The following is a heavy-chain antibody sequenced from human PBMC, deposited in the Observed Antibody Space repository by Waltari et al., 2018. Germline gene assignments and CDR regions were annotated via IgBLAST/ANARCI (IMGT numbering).Heavy chain of an antibody. J-gene: IGHJ5*01. CDR3: AREWSLYSSTGGWIGP. CDR2: INQISGDT. D-gene: IGHD2-2*01. V-gene: IGHV4-59*11. Sequence: QVHLQESGPGLVKPSETLSLTCTVFNGSLTNHYWSWIRQHPGKRMEWIGWINQISGDTNYKPSLESRVIISSDISKNQFSLKLTSVTAADTAIYYCAREWSLYSSTGGWIGPWGQGMLVTVSS. CDR1: NGSLTNHY.